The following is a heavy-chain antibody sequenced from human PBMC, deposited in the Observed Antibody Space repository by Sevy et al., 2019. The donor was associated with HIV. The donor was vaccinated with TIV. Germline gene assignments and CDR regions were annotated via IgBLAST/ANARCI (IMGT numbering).Heavy chain of an antibody. D-gene: IGHD1-26*01. J-gene: IGHJ4*02. CDR2: ISSNGDNA. Sequence: GGSLRLSCAASGFTFRTYAFHWVRQTPGRGLEWIGLISSNGDNAFYANSVRGRFTISRDNSMITLYLQMTSLTPDDTAVYYCARGPEWELTSFFSHWGQGTLVTVSS. CDR3: ARGPEWELTSFFSH. V-gene: IGHV3-30-3*01. CDR1: GFTFRTYA.